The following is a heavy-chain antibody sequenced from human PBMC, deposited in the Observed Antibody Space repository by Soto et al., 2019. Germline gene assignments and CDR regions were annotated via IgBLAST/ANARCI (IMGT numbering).Heavy chain of an antibody. D-gene: IGHD2-21*01. CDR2: MNAKSGDT. CDR3: ARGNLFNSAGFDV. J-gene: IGHJ6*02. CDR1: GYTFSDFD. V-gene: IGHV1-8*01. Sequence: ASVKVSCKASGYTFSDFDINWLRQAAGQGPEWMEWMNAKSGDTFSAQRLQGKFNMTWDTSLSTAYMEVGSLTSDDAAIYYCARGNLFNSAGFDVWGQGTTVTVS.